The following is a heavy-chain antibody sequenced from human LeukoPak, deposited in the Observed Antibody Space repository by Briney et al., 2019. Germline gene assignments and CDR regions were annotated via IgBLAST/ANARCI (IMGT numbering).Heavy chain of an antibody. Sequence: KSSETLSLTCTVSGGSISSGDYYWSWIRQPPGKDLEWIGYIYYSGSTYYNPSLKSRVTISVDTSKNQFSLKLSSVTAADTAVYYCARDFLLSRLSMDVWGQGTTVTVSS. CDR3: ARDFLLSRLSMDV. V-gene: IGHV4-30-4*01. J-gene: IGHJ6*02. CDR1: GGSISSGDYY. D-gene: IGHD2/OR15-2a*01. CDR2: IYYSGST.